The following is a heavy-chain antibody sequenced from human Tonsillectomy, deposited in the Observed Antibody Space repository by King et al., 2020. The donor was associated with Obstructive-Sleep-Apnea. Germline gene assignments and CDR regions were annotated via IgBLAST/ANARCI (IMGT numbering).Heavy chain of an antibody. CDR1: GFTFSTYW. D-gene: IGHD2-15*01. CDR2: IEPDGRST. J-gene: IGHJ6*02. Sequence: VQLVESGGGLVQPGGSLRLSCAASGFTFSTYWMHWVRQVPGKGLVWVSRIEPDGRSTAYADSVKGRFTISRDNAKNTWYLQMNSLRAEDTGVYYCARAPHCGGGTCNSKHYYGMDVWGQGTTVTVSS. V-gene: IGHV3-74*01. CDR3: ARAPHCGGGTCNSKHYYGMDV.